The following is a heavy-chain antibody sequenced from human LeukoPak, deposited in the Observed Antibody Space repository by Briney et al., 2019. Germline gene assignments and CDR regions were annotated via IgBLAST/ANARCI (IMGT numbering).Heavy chain of an antibody. J-gene: IGHJ4*02. V-gene: IGHV4-38-2*02. CDR1: GYSISNGYY. D-gene: IGHD3-10*01. Sequence: SETLSLTCTVSGYSISNGYYWGWIRQPPGKGLEWIGNIYHSGSTYYNPSLKSRVTISVDTSKNQFSLKLSSVTAADTAVYYCARGLNPYYFGSGSYYFDYWGQGTLVTVSS. CDR3: ARGLNPYYFGSGSYYFDY. CDR2: IYHSGST.